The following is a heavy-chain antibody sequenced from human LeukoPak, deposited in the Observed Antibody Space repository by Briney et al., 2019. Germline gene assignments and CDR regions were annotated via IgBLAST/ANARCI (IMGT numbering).Heavy chain of an antibody. J-gene: IGHJ4*02. CDR3: ARVYYYDSSGYYHFDY. CDR1: GYTFTSYG. D-gene: IGHD3-22*01. Sequence: ASVTVSCTASGYTFTSYGISWVRQAPGQGLEWMGWISAYNGNTNYAQKLQGRVTMTTDTSTSTAYMELRSLRSDDTAVYYCARVYYYDSSGYYHFDYWGQGTLVTVSS. V-gene: IGHV1-18*01. CDR2: ISAYNGNT.